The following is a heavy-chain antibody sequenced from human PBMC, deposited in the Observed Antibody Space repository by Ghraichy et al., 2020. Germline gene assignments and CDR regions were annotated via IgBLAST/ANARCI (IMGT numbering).Heavy chain of an antibody. D-gene: IGHD6-19*01. V-gene: IGHV1-69*13. Sequence: SVQVSCKASGGTFSSYAISWVRQAPGQGLEWMGGSIPIFGTANYSQKFQGRVTITADESTSTAYMELSSLRSEDTAVYYCARGRHSSGWYRYYFDYWGQGTLVTVSS. CDR1: GGTFSSYA. J-gene: IGHJ4*02. CDR3: ARGRHSSGWYRYYFDY. CDR2: SIPIFGTA.